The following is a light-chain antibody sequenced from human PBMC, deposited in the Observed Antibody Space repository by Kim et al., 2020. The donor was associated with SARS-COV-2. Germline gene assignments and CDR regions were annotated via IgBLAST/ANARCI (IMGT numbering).Light chain of an antibody. CDR3: QQYQTYWT. CDR1: QSISSW. V-gene: IGKV1-5*03. Sequence: DIQMTQSLSTLSASVGDRVTITCRASQSISSWLAWYQQKPGKAPKLLIYKASNLESGVPSRFSGSGSGTEFTLTISSLQPDDLAAYYCQQYQTYWTFGQGTTVDIK. CDR2: KAS. J-gene: IGKJ1*01.